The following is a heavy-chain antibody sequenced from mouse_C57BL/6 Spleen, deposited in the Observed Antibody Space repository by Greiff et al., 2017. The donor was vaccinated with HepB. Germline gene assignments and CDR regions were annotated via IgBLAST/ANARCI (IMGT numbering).Heavy chain of an antibody. CDR2: IDPSDSYT. V-gene: IGHV1-59*01. D-gene: IGHD2-1*01. CDR3: ARGNYGNYEWFAY. Sequence: QVQLQQPGAELVRPGTSVKLSCKASGYTFTSYWMHWVKQRPGQGLEWIGVIDPSDSYTNYNQKFKGKATLTVDTSSSTAYMQLSSLTSEDSAVYYCARGNYGNYEWFAYWGQGTLVTVSA. CDR1: GYTFTSYW. J-gene: IGHJ3*01.